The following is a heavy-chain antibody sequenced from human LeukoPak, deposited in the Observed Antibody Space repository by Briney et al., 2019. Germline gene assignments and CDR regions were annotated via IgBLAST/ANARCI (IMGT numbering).Heavy chain of an antibody. CDR1: GLSLSPRGVA. D-gene: IGHD5-12*01. CDR2: IHWDDDK. V-gene: IGHV2-5*02. J-gene: IGHJ5*01. CDR3: AHTTRGGYIGYGPFDS. Sequence: SGPTLVNPTQTLTLTCNFFGLSLSPRGVAVGWIRQPPGKALEWLALIHWDDDKRYSPSLKSRLTITKDTSKNQVTLTMTNMDPVDTATYYCAHTTRGGYIGYGPFDSWGQGTLVTVSS.